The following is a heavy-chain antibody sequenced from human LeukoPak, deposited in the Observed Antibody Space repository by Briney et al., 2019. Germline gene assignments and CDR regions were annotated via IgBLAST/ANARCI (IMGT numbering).Heavy chain of an antibody. CDR1: GYTFTGNY. V-gene: IGHV1-2*02. J-gene: IGHJ4*02. D-gene: IGHD2-15*01. Sequence: ASVEVSCRASGYTFTGNYIHWVRQAPGQGLGWVGWINPKDGRTNYAQRFQDRVTMTRDTSISTAYMDLSSLRSDDTAVYYCARVIGGSPGDFWGQGTLVTVSS. CDR2: INPKDGRT. CDR3: ARVIGGSPGDF.